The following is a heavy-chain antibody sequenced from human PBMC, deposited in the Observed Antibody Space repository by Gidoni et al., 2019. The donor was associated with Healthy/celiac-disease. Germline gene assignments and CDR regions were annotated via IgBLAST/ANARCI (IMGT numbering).Heavy chain of an antibody. CDR3: ARGPAAGSRYHYYGMDV. J-gene: IGHJ6*02. V-gene: IGHV3-30-3*01. CDR2: MSYDGSNN. Sequence: QVQLVESGGAVVQPGRARRLSGGASGSTFSSYAMPWVRQAPGKGLAWVAFMSYDGSNNYSADSVKGRFTISRDNSKNTLYLQMNSLRAEDTAVYYCARGPAAGSRYHYYGMDVWGHGTTVTVSS. D-gene: IGHD6-13*01. CDR1: GSTFSSYA.